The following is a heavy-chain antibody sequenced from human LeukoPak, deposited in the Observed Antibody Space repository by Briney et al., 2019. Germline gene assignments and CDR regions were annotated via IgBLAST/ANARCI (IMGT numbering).Heavy chain of an antibody. V-gene: IGHV3-53*01. CDR1: GFTFSSYA. Sequence: GGSLRLSCAASGFTFSSYAMHWVRQAPGKGLEWVSVIYSGGSTYYADSVKGRFTISRDNSKNTLYLQMNSLRAEDTAVYYCAMGSSVAGTDYWGQGTLVTVSS. CDR2: IYSGGST. J-gene: IGHJ4*02. D-gene: IGHD6-19*01. CDR3: AMGSSVAGTDY.